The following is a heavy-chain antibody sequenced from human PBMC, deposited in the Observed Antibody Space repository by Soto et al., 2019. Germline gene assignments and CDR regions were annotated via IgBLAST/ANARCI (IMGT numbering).Heavy chain of an antibody. J-gene: IGHJ2*01. CDR2: INDRGSI. D-gene: IGHD3-9*01. CDR1: GGSFSGYY. Sequence: QVQLQQWGAGPVRPLETLSLTCGVSGGSFSGYYWAWIRQSPGKGLEWIGEINDRGSINYNPSLKSRVSISVDTSKNHYSLNLRSVTAADTAVYYCARESHDILAGPPWVWYFDLWGRCTLVTVSS. V-gene: IGHV4-34*01. CDR3: ARESHDILAGPPWVWYFDL.